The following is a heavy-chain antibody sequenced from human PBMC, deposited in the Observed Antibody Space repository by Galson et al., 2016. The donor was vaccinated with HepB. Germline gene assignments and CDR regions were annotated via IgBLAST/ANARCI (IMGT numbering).Heavy chain of an antibody. CDR2: TYYRSRWYN. J-gene: IGHJ4*02. V-gene: IGHV6-1*01. Sequence: CAISGDSVSSYSGAWDRLRQSPSRGLEWLGRTYYRSRWYNDYAGSVKGRITIEADTSKNLFSLQLTSVTVADTAVYYCARDRGSGRHFFDSWGQGTLVGVSS. CDR3: ARDRGSGRHFFDS. D-gene: IGHD3-10*01. CDR1: GDSVSSYSGA.